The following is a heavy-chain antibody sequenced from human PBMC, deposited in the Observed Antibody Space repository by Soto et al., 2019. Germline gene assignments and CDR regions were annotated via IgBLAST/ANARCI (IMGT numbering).Heavy chain of an antibody. D-gene: IGHD2-21*01. CDR1: GGSISTSRSY. V-gene: IGHV4-39*01. Sequence: QLQLLESGPGLVKASETLSLTCNVSGGSISTSRSYSAWIRQPPGKGLEWLANIFSSGSTYYNPSLASRVTVSVDTSKNEFSLKLRSVTAADTAVYYCARQPTTGDTDLWFDPWGQGTLVTVSS. CDR2: IFSSGST. CDR3: ARQPTTGDTDLWFDP. J-gene: IGHJ5*02.